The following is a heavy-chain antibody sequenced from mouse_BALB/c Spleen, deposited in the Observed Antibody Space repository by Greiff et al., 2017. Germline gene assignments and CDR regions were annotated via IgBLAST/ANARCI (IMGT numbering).Heavy chain of an antibody. V-gene: IGHV5-9-4*01. CDR3: AREGYDGNYAMDY. CDR2: ISSGGSYT. J-gene: IGHJ4*01. Sequence: EVQLQESGGGLVKPGGSLKLSCAASGFTFSSYAMSWVRQSPEKRLEWVAEISSGGSYTYYPDTVTGRFTISRDNAKNTLYLEMSSLRSEDTAMYYCAREGYDGNYAMDYWGQGTSVTVSS. D-gene: IGHD2-2*01. CDR1: GFTFSSYA.